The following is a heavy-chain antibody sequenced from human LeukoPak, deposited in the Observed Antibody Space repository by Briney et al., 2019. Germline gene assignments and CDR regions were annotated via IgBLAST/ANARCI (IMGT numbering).Heavy chain of an antibody. CDR2: INPYSGGT. J-gene: IGHJ4*02. Sequence: ASVKVSCKASGYTFTCYYMHWVRQAPGQGLEWMRWINPYSGGTNYAQKFQGRVTMTRDTSISTAYMELSRLRSDDTAVYYCVRDRTKYCSSTSCPLDYWGQGTLVTVSS. V-gene: IGHV1-2*02. CDR3: VRDRTKYCSSTSCPLDY. D-gene: IGHD2-2*01. CDR1: GYTFTCYY.